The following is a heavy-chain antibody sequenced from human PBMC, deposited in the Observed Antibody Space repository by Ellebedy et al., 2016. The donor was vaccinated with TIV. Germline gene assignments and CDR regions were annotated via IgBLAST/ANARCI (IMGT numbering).Heavy chain of an antibody. CDR2: ISARGDAA. CDR3: AKEGIVWGKGVNNAFDV. CDR1: GFTFSNYD. V-gene: IGHV3-23*01. Sequence: GESLKISCAASGFTFSNYDMSWVRLAPGKGLEWVSRISARGDAAYYADSVKGRFTVSRDNVKNTLHLHMSSLRAEDAAVYYCAKEGIVWGKGVNNAFDVWGLGTMITVSS. J-gene: IGHJ3*01. D-gene: IGHD3-16*01.